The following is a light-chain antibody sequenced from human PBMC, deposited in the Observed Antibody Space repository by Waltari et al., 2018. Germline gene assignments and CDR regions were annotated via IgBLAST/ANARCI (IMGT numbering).Light chain of an antibody. J-gene: IGKJ3*01. V-gene: IGKV3-20*01. CDR1: QSVSSSY. CDR2: GAS. Sequence: CRASQSVSSSYLAWYQQKPGQAPRLLIYGASSRATGIPDRFSGSGSGTDFTLTISRLEPEDFAVYYCQQYGSSPFTFGPGTKVDIK. CDR3: QQYGSSPFT.